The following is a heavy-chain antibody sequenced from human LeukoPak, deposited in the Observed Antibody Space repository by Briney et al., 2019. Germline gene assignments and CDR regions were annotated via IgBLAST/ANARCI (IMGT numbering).Heavy chain of an antibody. CDR2: IYYSGSP. CDR1: GGSISSGGYY. Sequence: SETLSLTCTVSGGSISSGGYYWSWIRQHPGKGLEWIGYIYYSGSPYYNPSLKSRVTISVDTSKNQFSLKLSSVTAADTAVYYCARDHVYYGMDVWGQGTTVTVCS. CDR3: ARDHVYYGMDV. J-gene: IGHJ6*02. V-gene: IGHV4-31*03.